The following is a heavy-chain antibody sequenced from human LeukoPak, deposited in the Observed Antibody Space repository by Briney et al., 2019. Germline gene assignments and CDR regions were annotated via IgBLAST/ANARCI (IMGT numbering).Heavy chain of an antibody. D-gene: IGHD6-13*01. Sequence: PGGSLRLSCAASGFTVSSNYMSWVRQAPGKGLEWVSVIYSGGSTYYADSVKGRFTISRDNSKNTLYLQMNSLRAEGTAVYYCARLTGSWYADYWGQGTLVTVSS. V-gene: IGHV3-53*01. CDR2: IYSGGST. CDR1: GFTVSSNY. J-gene: IGHJ4*02. CDR3: ARLTGSWYADY.